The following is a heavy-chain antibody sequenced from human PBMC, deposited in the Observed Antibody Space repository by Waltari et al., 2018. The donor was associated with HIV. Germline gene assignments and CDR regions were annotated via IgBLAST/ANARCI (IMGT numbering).Heavy chain of an antibody. J-gene: IGHJ6*02. CDR2: MNHNSGNT. CDR3: ARSGKLYYYYGMDV. V-gene: IGHV1-8*01. CDR1: GYTFTSYD. Sequence: QVQLVQSGAEVKKPGASVKVSCKASGYTFTSYDINWVRQATGQGLEWMGWMNHNSGNTGDAQKFQGRVTMTRNTSRSTAYMELSSLRSEDTAVYYCARSGKLYYYYGMDVWGQGTTVTVSS.